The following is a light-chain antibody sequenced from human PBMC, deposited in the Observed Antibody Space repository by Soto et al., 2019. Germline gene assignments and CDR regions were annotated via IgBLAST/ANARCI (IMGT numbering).Light chain of an antibody. CDR2: EVS. Sequence: QSALTQPASVSGSPGQSITISCTGTGSDVGGYNFVSWYQQHPGKAPKLMIYEVSNRPSGVSNRFSGSKSGNTASLTISGLQAEDEADYYCSSHTRSSTYVFGTGTKLTVL. CDR3: SSHTRSSTYV. CDR1: GSDVGGYNF. V-gene: IGLV2-14*01. J-gene: IGLJ1*01.